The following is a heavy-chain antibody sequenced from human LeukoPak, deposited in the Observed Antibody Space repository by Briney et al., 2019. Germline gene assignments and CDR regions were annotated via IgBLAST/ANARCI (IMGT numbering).Heavy chain of an antibody. CDR2: IKQDGSEK. J-gene: IGHJ4*02. D-gene: IGHD6-13*01. CDR1: GFTFSSYW. Sequence: GGSLRLSCAASGFTFSSYWMSWIRQAPGKGLEWVANIKQDGSEKYYVDSVKGRFTISRDNAKNSLYLQMNSLRAEDTAVYYCAGAKSRQQLVLTFDYWGQGTLVTVSS. CDR3: AGAKSRQQLVLTFDY. V-gene: IGHV3-7*03.